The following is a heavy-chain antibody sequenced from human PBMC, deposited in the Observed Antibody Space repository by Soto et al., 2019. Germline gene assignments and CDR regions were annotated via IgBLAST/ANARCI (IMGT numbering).Heavy chain of an antibody. CDR2: IYHSGST. CDR1: GGSISTTHW. CDR3: ARQSYDSSDYFDY. Sequence: SETLSLTCAVSGGSISTTHWWTWVRQPPGKGLEWIGEIYHSGSTNYNPSLKSRVTISVDTSRIHFSLKLISVTAADTAVYYCARQSYDSSDYFDYWGQGTLVTVSS. V-gene: IGHV4-4*02. D-gene: IGHD3-22*01. J-gene: IGHJ4*02.